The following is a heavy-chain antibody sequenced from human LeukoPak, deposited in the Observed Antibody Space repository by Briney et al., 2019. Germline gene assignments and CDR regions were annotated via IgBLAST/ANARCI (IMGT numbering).Heavy chain of an antibody. Sequence: ASVKVSCKVSGYTLTELSMHWVRQAPGKGLEWMGGFDPEDGETIYAQKFQGRVTMTEDTSTDTAYMELSSLRSEDTAVYYCAAVKTYYYDTSGYYFPLNAFDIWGQGTMVTVSS. V-gene: IGHV1-24*01. CDR3: AAVKTYYYDTSGYYFPLNAFDI. D-gene: IGHD3-22*01. CDR2: FDPEDGET. J-gene: IGHJ3*02. CDR1: GYTLTELS.